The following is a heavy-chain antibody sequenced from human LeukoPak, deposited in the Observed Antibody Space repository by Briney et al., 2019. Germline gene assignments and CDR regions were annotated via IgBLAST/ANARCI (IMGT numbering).Heavy chain of an antibody. J-gene: IGHJ4*02. Sequence: SQTLSLTCTVSGGSISSGGYYWSWIRQHPGKGLEWIGYIYYSGSTYYNPSLKSRVTISVDTSKNQLSLKLSSVTAADTAVYYSARGSPYCGGDCYRYWGQGTLVTVSS. CDR3: ARGSPYCGGDCYRY. CDR2: IYYSGST. CDR1: GGSISSGGYY. D-gene: IGHD2-21*02. V-gene: IGHV4-31*03.